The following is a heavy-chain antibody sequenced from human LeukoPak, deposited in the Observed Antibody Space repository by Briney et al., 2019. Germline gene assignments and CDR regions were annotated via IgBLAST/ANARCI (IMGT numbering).Heavy chain of an antibody. V-gene: IGHV4-59*08. CDR3: ARRDYFGSGSYSTDWYFDL. Sequence: PSETLSLTCIVSGGSISSYYWSWIRQPPGKGLEWIGYIYYSGSTNYNPSLKSRVTISVDTSKNQFSLKLSSVTAADTAVYYCARRDYFGSGSYSTDWYFDLWGRGTLVTVSS. J-gene: IGHJ2*01. D-gene: IGHD3-10*01. CDR1: GGSISSYY. CDR2: IYYSGST.